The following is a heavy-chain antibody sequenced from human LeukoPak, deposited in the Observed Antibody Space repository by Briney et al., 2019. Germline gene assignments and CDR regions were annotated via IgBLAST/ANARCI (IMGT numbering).Heavy chain of an antibody. CDR3: AREGTRYCSSTSCGIDY. CDR1: GGSISSYY. J-gene: IGHJ4*02. CDR2: IYGSGST. V-gene: IGHV4-4*07. Sequence: SSETLSLTCTVSGGSISSYYWSWIRQPAGKGLEWIGRIYGSGSTSYNPSLKSRVTMSVDTSKNQFSLKLSSVTAADTAVYYCAREGTRYCSSTSCGIDYWGQGTLVTVSS. D-gene: IGHD2-2*01.